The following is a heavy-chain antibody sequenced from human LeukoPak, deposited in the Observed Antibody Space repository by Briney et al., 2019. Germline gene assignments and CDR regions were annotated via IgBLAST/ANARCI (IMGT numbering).Heavy chain of an antibody. CDR2: IYYSGST. CDR1: GGSISSYY. V-gene: IGHV4-59*01. CDR3: ARDGVTGRLDP. Sequence: SETLSLTCTVSGGSISSYYWSWIRQPPGKGLEWIGYIYYSGSTNYNPSLKSRVTISVDTSKNQFSLKLSSVTAADTAVYYWARDGVTGRLDPWGQGTLVTVSS. D-gene: IGHD1-20*01. J-gene: IGHJ5*02.